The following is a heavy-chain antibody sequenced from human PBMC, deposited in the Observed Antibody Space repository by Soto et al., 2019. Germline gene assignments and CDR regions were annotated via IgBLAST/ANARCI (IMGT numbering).Heavy chain of an antibody. D-gene: IGHD3-3*01. V-gene: IGHV4-30-4*01. CDR1: GGSISSGDYY. Sequence: PSETLSLTCTVSGGSISSGDYYWSWIRQPPGKGLEWIGYIYYSGSTYYNPSLKSRVTISVDTSKNQFSLKLSSVTAADTAVYYCARGDFWSGIDYWGQGTLVTVSS. J-gene: IGHJ4*02. CDR2: IYYSGST. CDR3: ARGDFWSGIDY.